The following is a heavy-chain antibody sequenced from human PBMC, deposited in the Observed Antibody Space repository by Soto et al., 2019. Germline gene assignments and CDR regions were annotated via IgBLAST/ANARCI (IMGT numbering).Heavy chain of an antibody. CDR1: GFSFGSYA. CDR3: ARWSYLDY. V-gene: IGHV3-23*01. D-gene: IGHD3-3*01. CDR2: ISGSDGKT. Sequence: GGSLRLPCAASGFSFGSYALSWVRQAPGKGLEWVSTISGSDGKTFYADSVKGRFSISRDTSQSTLYLQMNSLRADDTAMYYCARWSYLDYWGQGTRVTVSS. J-gene: IGHJ4*02.